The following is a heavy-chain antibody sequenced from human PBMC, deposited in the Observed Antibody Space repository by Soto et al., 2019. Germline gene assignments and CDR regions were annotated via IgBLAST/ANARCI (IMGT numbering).Heavy chain of an antibody. Sequence: GESLKISCKGYGYSFTSFWIGWVRQMPGKGLEWMGTIYPGDSDARNRPSFQGQVTMSVDKSISTAYLQWISLKASDTDIYYCARLLGAGTAGLIYGMDVWGQGTTVTVCS. CDR3: ARLLGAGTAGLIYGMDV. CDR2: IYPGDSDA. J-gene: IGHJ6*02. V-gene: IGHV5-51*01. CDR1: GYSFTSFW. D-gene: IGHD3-16*01.